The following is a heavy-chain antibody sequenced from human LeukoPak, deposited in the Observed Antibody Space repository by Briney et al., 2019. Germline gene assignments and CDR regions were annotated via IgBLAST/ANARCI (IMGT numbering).Heavy chain of an antibody. V-gene: IGHV1-2*02. D-gene: IGHD2-2*03. Sequence: GASVKVSCKASGYTFTGYYMHWVRQAPGQGLEWMGWINPDSGATNSAQKFQGRVTMTRDTSISTAYMELSRLRSDDTAVYYCARDRMDIVVVPAAVDYWGQGTLVTVSS. CDR2: INPDSGAT. CDR3: ARDRMDIVVVPAAVDY. CDR1: GYTFTGYY. J-gene: IGHJ4*02.